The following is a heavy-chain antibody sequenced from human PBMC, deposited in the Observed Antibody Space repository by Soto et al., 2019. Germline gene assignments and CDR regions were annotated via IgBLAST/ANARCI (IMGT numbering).Heavy chain of an antibody. Sequence: QVQLQQWGAGLLKPSETLSLTCAVYGGSFSGYYWSWIRQPPGKGLEWIGEINHSGSTNYNPSLKSRVTISVDTYKNQFSLKLSSVTAADTAVYYCARGGQWLPTGWFDPWGQGTLVTVSS. CDR1: GGSFSGYY. J-gene: IGHJ5*02. V-gene: IGHV4-34*01. CDR3: ARGGQWLPTGWFDP. CDR2: INHSGST. D-gene: IGHD6-19*01.